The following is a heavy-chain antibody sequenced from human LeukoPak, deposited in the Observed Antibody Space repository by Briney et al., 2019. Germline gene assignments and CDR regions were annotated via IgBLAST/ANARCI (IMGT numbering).Heavy chain of an antibody. CDR1: GDSIGNYY. V-gene: IGHV4-39*07. D-gene: IGHD6-13*01. Sequence: SETLSLTCTVSGDSIGNYYWSWIRQPPGKGLEWIGSIYYSGSTYYNPPLKSRVTISVDTSKTQFSLKLSSVTAADTAVYYCASSSMSTSWYLFDYWGQGTLVTVSS. J-gene: IGHJ4*02. CDR2: IYYSGST. CDR3: ASSSMSTSWYLFDY.